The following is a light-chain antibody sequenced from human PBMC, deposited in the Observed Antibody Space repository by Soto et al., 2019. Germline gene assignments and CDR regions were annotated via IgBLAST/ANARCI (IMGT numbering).Light chain of an antibody. CDR1: SSNIGTNT. CDR2: NDN. J-gene: IGLJ2*01. Sequence: QSVLTQPSSASGTPGQTVTISCSGTSSNIGTNTVNWYRQVPGTAPKLLIFNDNVRPSGVPGRFSGSRSGTSASLAISGHQSEDEADYYCAAWDGSLNVVLLGGGTKLTVL. CDR3: AAWDGSLNVVL. V-gene: IGLV1-44*01.